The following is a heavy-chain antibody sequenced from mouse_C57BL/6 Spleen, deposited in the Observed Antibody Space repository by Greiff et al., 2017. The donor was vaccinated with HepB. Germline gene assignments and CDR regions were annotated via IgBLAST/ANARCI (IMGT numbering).Heavy chain of an antibody. J-gene: IGHJ2*01. CDR2: IDPENGDT. D-gene: IGHD1-1*01. Sequence: DVQLVESGAELVRPGASVKLSCTASGFNIKDDYMHWVKQRPEQGLEWIGWIDPENGDTEYASKFQGKATITADTSSNTAYLQLSSLTSEDTAVYYCTTTYYGSSYEYYFDYWGQGTTLTVSS. CDR1: GFNIKDDY. CDR3: TTTYYGSSYEYYFDY. V-gene: IGHV14-4*01.